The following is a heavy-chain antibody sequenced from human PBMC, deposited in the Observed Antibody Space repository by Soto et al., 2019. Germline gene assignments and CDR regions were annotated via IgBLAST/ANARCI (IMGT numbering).Heavy chain of an antibody. D-gene: IGHD6-19*01. Sequence: PGGSLRLSCAASGFTFSNYWMHWVRQGPGKGLVWVSRINSDGSSTTYADSVKGRFTIFRDNAKNTLYLQMNRLRAEDTAVYYCARDPAPIGWYDYWGQGTLVTVSS. V-gene: IGHV3-74*01. CDR3: ARDPAPIGWYDY. CDR1: GFTFSNYW. CDR2: INSDGSST. J-gene: IGHJ4*02.